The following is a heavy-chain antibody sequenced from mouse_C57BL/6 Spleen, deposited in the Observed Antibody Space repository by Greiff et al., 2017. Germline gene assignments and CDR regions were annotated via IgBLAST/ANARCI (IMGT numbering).Heavy chain of an antibody. CDR3: ARSSITTVAFDY. D-gene: IGHD1-1*01. CDR1: GYAFSSSW. Sequence: VKLMESGPELVKPGASVKISCKASGYAFSSSWMNWVKQRPGKGLEWIGRIYPGDGDTNYNGKFKGKATLTADKSSSTAYMQLSSLTSEDSAVYFCARSSITTVAFDYWGQGTTLTVSS. CDR2: IYPGDGDT. J-gene: IGHJ2*01. V-gene: IGHV1-82*01.